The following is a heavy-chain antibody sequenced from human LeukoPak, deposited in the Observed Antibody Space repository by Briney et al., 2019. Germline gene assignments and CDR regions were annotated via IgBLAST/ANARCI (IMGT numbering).Heavy chain of an antibody. Sequence: SETLSLTCTVSGGSISSYYWSWIRQPPGKGLERIGYIYYSGSTNYNPSLKSRVTISVDTSKNQFSLKLSSVTAADTAVYYCARGSQIRGYFDYWGQGTLVTVSS. D-gene: IGHD1-26*01. CDR3: ARGSQIRGYFDY. CDR1: GGSISSYY. J-gene: IGHJ4*02. CDR2: IYYSGST. V-gene: IGHV4-59*01.